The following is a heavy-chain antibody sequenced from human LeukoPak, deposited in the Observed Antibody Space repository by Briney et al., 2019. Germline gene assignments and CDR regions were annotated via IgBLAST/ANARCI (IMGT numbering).Heavy chain of an antibody. D-gene: IGHD1-20*01. Sequence: PGGSLRLSCAASRFTFSSYAMNWVRQAPGKGLEWVSSISTSSSHIYYADSLKGRFTVSRDNAKNSLYLQMNNLRAEDTAVYYCARDDNWNDKPFDLWGPGTLVTVSS. CDR3: ARDDNWNDKPFDL. CDR2: ISTSSSHI. V-gene: IGHV3-21*01. J-gene: IGHJ4*02. CDR1: RFTFSSYA.